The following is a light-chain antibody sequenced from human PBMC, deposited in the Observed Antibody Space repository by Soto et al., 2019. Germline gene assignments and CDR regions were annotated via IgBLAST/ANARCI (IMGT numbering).Light chain of an antibody. V-gene: IGKV1-12*02. J-gene: IGKJ3*01. CDR3: PQSNSVSFT. CDR1: QAVNNW. Sequence: DIQMTQSPSSVSASIGDRVTITCRASQAVNNWLAWYQQKPGKAPKLLIYAVSSFQSGVPSRFSGNGSGADFALTISTLEPEEFATYFCPQSNSVSFTFGPGAKVEIE. CDR2: AVS.